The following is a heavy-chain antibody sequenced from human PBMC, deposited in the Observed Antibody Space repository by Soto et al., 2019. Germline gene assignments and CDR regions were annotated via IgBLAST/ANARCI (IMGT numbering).Heavy chain of an antibody. CDR1: GFSLSTSGVG. V-gene: IGHV2-5*02. J-gene: IGHJ6*02. Sequence: QITLKESGPTLVKPTQTLTLTCTFSGFSLSTSGVGVGWIRQPPGKALEWLALIYWDDGKRYSPSLKSRLTITKDTSKSQVVLTMTNMDPVDTATYYCAHARHPYYDYGMDVWGQGTTVTVSS. CDR3: AHARHPYYDYGMDV. CDR2: IYWDDGK.